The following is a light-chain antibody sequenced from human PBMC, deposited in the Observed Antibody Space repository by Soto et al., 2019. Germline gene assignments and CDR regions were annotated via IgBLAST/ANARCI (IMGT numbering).Light chain of an antibody. V-gene: IGLV2-14*01. CDR3: SSFTGRHTYV. Sequence: QSALTQPASVSGSPGQSITISCTGTSSDVGAYNYVSWYQQHPGKAPKLLIYDVRYRPSGVSNRFSCSKSGNTASLIISGLQAEDEADYYCSSFTGRHTYVFGSGTKLTVL. CDR2: DVR. CDR1: SSDVGAYNY. J-gene: IGLJ1*01.